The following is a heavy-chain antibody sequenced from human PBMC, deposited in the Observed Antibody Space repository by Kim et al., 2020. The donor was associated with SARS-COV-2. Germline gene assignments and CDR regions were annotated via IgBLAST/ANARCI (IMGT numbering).Heavy chain of an antibody. D-gene: IGHD3-10*01. CDR1: GFTFSSYS. J-gene: IGHJ6*02. V-gene: IGHV3-48*04. CDR2: ISSSSSTI. Sequence: GGSLRLSCAASGFTFSSYSMNWVRQAPGKGLEWVSYISSSSSTIYYADSVKGRFTISRDNAKNSLYLQMNSLRAEDTAVYYCARVGGLGRLDYYGSGSYYNVGYYGMDVWGQGTTVTVSS. CDR3: ARVGGLGRLDYYGSGSYYNVGYYGMDV.